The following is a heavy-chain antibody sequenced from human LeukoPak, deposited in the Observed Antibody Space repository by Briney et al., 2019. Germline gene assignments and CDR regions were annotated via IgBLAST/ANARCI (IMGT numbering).Heavy chain of an antibody. CDR2: ISGSGRDT. Sequence: GGSLRLSCAASRFTFSSAAMSWGRQAPGEGLEWVSLISGSGRDTYYADSVKGRFTISRDNSKQTLYLQMNSLRAEDTAIYYCADGTVAGNWGQGTLVTVSS. CDR1: RFTFSSAA. CDR3: ADGTVAGN. V-gene: IGHV3-23*01. D-gene: IGHD2-15*01. J-gene: IGHJ4*02.